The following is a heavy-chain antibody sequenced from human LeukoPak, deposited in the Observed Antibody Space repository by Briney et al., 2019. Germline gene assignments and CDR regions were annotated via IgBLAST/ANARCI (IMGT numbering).Heavy chain of an antibody. V-gene: IGHV1-69*13. D-gene: IGHD5-18*01. CDR3: ARSDVDTAMAWNY. J-gene: IGHJ4*02. CDR2: IIPIFGTA. CDR1: GGTFSSYA. Sequence: LVKVSCKASGGTFSSYAISWVRQAPGQGLEWMGGIIPIFGTANYAQKFQGRVTITADESTSTAYMELSSLRSEDTAVYYCARSDVDTAMAWNYWGQGTLVTVSS.